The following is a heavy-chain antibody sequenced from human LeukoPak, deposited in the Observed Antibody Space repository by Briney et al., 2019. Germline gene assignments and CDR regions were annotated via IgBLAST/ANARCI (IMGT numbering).Heavy chain of an antibody. J-gene: IGHJ4*02. Sequence: PGGSLRLSCAASGFTFSSYAMSWVRQAPGKGLEWVSFISPSADRTSNADSVEGRFTISRDNPRNTMYLQMNSLRDEATAVYYCAIMHGYYDGSGYWVQWGQGTLVTVSS. V-gene: IGHV3-23*01. D-gene: IGHD3-22*01. CDR2: ISPSADRT. CDR1: GFTFSSYA. CDR3: AIMHGYYDGSGYWVQ.